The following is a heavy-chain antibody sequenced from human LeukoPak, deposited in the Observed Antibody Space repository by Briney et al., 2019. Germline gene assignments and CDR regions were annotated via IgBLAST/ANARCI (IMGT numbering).Heavy chain of an antibody. J-gene: IGHJ4*02. CDR2: IKQDGSEK. D-gene: IGHD3-22*01. Sequence: AGGSLRLSCAASGFTFSSYWMSWVRQAPGKGLEWVANIKQDGSEKYYVDSVKGRFTISRDNAKNSLYLQMNSLRAEDTAVYYCARGRSLQGLHYDSSGYYYFDYWGQGTLVTVSS. CDR1: GFTFSSYW. V-gene: IGHV3-7*03. CDR3: ARGRSLQGLHYDSSGYYYFDY.